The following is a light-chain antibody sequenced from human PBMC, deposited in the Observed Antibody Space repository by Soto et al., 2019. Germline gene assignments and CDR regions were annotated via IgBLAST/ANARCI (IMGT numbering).Light chain of an antibody. V-gene: IGLV1-40*01. J-gene: IGLJ1*01. CDR2: GGN. CDR1: SSNIGAPYD. Sequence: QSVLTQPPSVSGAPGQGVTISCAGSSSNIGAPYDVHWYQHLPGTAPKLLLYGGNNRPSGVPDRFSGSKSGNTASLTVSGLQAEDEPDYYCSSYAGSSNVFGTGTKVTVL. CDR3: SSYAGSSNV.